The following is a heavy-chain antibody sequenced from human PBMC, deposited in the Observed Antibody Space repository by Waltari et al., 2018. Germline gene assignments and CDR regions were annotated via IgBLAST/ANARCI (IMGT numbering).Heavy chain of an antibody. CDR3: ARRIGGGYCSGGSCYHYYFDY. J-gene: IGHJ4*02. CDR2: IYHSWST. CDR1: GYSISSGYY. Sequence: QVQLQESGPGLVKPSETLSLTCAVSGYSISSGYYWGWIRQPPGKGLEWIGSIYHSWSTDYNPARKSRVTIAVDTSKNQFSLKLSSVTAADTAVYYCARRIGGGYCSGGSCYHYYFDYWGQGTLVTGSS. V-gene: IGHV4-38-2*01. D-gene: IGHD2-15*01.